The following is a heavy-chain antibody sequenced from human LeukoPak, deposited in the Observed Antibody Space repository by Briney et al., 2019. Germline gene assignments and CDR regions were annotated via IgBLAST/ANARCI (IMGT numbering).Heavy chain of an antibody. CDR1: GGSFSGYY. V-gene: IGHV4-34*01. CDR2: INHSGST. J-gene: IGHJ3*02. D-gene: IGHD3-22*01. CDR3: ARAPPTIVVVRGAFDI. Sequence: PSETLSLTCAVYGGSFSGYYWSWIRQPPGKGLEWIGEINHSGSTNYNPSLKSRVTISVDTSKNQFSLKLSSVTAADTAVYYCARAPPTIVVVRGAFDIWGQGTMVTVSS.